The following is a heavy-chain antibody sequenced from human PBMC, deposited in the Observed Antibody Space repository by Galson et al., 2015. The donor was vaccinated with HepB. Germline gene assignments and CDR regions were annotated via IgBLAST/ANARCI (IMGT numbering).Heavy chain of an antibody. CDR2: IRTQSEGRT. J-gene: IGHJ4*02. CDR3: TADVPEPLSQIDC. Sequence: SLRLSCAASGFTLRTYAMAWVRQAPGKGLEWVARIRTQSEGRTAYATPVKGRFTISRDDSNNARYLHMNNLKPEDTAMYYCTADVPEPLSQIDCWGQGTLVTVSS. V-gene: IGHV3-15*01. CDR1: GFTLRTYA. D-gene: IGHD1-14*01.